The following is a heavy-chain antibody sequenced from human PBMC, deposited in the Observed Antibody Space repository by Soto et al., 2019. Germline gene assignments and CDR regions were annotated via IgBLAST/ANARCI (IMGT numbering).Heavy chain of an antibody. CDR3: ARDPQDILTGYHLDY. Sequence: ASVKVSCKASGYTFTGYYMHWVRQAPGQGLEWMGWINPNSGGTNYAQKFQGRVTMTRDTSISTAYMELSRLRSDDTAVYYCARDPQDILTGYHLDYWGQGTLVTVSS. J-gene: IGHJ4*02. V-gene: IGHV1-2*02. D-gene: IGHD3-9*01. CDR1: GYTFTGYY. CDR2: INPNSGGT.